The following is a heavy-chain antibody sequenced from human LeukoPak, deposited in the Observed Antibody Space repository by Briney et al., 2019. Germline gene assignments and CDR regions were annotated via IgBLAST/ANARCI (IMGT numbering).Heavy chain of an antibody. D-gene: IGHD1-26*01. J-gene: IGHJ6*03. V-gene: IGHV3-21*01. CDR1: GFTFSSYS. CDR2: ISSSSSYI. Sequence: GGSLRLSCAASGFTFSSYSMNWVRQAPGKGLEWVSSISSSSSYIYYADSVKGRFTISRDNAKNSLYLLMNSLRAEDTAVYYCARDPYSGSYGDYYYYYMDVWGKGTTVTIFS. CDR3: ARDPYSGSYGDYYYYYMDV.